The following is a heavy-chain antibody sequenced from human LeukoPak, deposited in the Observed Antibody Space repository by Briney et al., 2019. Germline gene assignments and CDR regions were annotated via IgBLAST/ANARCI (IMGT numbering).Heavy chain of an antibody. CDR2: INPNSGGT. V-gene: IGHV1-2*02. CDR3: ARVIAARRDWFDP. Sequence: ASVKVSCKASGYTFTGYYMHWVRQAPGQGLEWMGWINPNSGGTNYAQKFQGRVTMTRATSISTAYMELSRLRSDDTAVYYCARVIAARRDWFDPWGQGTLVTVSS. CDR1: GYTFTGYY. J-gene: IGHJ5*02. D-gene: IGHD6-6*01.